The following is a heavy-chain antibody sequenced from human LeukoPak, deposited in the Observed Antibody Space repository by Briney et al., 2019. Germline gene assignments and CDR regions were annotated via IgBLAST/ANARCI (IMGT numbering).Heavy chain of an antibody. CDR3: AKDLITTTRQV. CDR2: ISYDGSNK. J-gene: IGHJ4*02. CDR1: GFTFSSYG. V-gene: IGHV3-30*18. D-gene: IGHD3-3*01. Sequence: GGSLRLSCAASGFTFSSYGMHWVRQAPGKGREWVAVISYDGSNKYYADSVKGRFTISRDNSKNTLYLQMNSLRAEDTAVYYCAKDLITTTRQVWGQGTLVTVSS.